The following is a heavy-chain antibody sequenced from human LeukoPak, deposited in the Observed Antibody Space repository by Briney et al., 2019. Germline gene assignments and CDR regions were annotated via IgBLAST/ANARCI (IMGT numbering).Heavy chain of an antibody. Sequence: PGGSLRLSCAGSGFPLRSYAMNWVRQAPGKGLEWVSSISSSSSYIYYADSVKGRFTISRDNAKNSLYLQMNSLRAEDTAVYYCARDWDPWGSYRHTGDWGQGTLVTVSS. CDR3: ARDWDPWGSYRHTGD. V-gene: IGHV3-21*01. CDR1: GFPLRSYA. D-gene: IGHD3-16*02. J-gene: IGHJ4*02. CDR2: ISSSSSYI.